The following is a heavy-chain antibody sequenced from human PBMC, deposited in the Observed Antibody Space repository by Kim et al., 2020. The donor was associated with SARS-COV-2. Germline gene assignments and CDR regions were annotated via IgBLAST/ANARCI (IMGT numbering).Heavy chain of an antibody. Sequence: QKFQGRVTMTRNPCISTAYMELSSLRSEDTAVYYCAREVHVGPSLSFDPWGQGTLVTVSS. D-gene: IGHD1-1*01. V-gene: IGHV1-8*01. J-gene: IGHJ5*02. CDR3: AREVHVGPSLSFDP.